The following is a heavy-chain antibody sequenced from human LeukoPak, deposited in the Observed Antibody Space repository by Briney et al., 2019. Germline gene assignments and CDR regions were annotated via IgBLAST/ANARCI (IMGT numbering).Heavy chain of an antibody. J-gene: IGHJ4*02. V-gene: IGHV3-21*01. D-gene: IGHD3-10*01. CDR3: ARASTTVGVSINY. Sequence: GGSLRLSCAAPGFTFSTYTIHWVRQAPGKGLEWVSSISSSSSYIYYADSVKGRFTISRDNAKNSLYLQMNSLRAEDTAVYYCARASTTVGVSINYWGQGTLVTVSS. CDR1: GFTFSTYT. CDR2: ISSSSSYI.